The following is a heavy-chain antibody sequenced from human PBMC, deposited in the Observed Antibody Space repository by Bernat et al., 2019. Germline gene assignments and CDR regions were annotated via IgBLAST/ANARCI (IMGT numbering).Heavy chain of an antibody. CDR1: GGSISSSSYY. D-gene: IGHD3-10*01. CDR2: IYYSGST. V-gene: IGHV4-39*01. J-gene: IGHJ6*02. Sequence: QLQLQESGPGLVKPSETLSLTCTVSGGSISSSSYYWGWIRQPPGKGLEWIGSIYYSGSTYYNPSLKSRVTIYVDTSKNQFSLKLSSVTAADTAVYYCARRNYYGSGSYGGMDVWGQGTTVTVSS. CDR3: ARRNYYGSGSYGGMDV.